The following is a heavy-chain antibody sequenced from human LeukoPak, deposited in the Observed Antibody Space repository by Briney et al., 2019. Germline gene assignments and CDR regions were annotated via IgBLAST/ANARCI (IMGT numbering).Heavy chain of an antibody. Sequence: PGGSLRLSCAASSFIYYNSAMNWVRQAPGKGLEWVSSISKGGDDRYYADSVKGRFTISRDNFERTLYLQMNSLRVEDTAVYYCAKDASGCTYSSGLNWFDPWGQGTLVTVSS. J-gene: IGHJ5*02. CDR1: SFIYYNSA. V-gene: IGHV3-23*01. D-gene: IGHD6-19*01. CDR3: AKDASGCTYSSGLNWFDP. CDR2: ISKGGDDR.